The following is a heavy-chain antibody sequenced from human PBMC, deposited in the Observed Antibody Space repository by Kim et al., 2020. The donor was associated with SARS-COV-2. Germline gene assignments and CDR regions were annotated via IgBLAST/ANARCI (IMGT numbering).Heavy chain of an antibody. D-gene: IGHD6-19*01. CDR2: IYSGGNT. Sequence: GGSLRLSCAASGFTVSSNYMNWVRQAPGKGLEWVSVIYSGGNTYYADSVKGRFTISRDNSRNTLYLQMNSLRAEDTAVYYCARSSGPGFGYWGQGTLVTVSS. CDR1: GFTVSSNY. J-gene: IGHJ4*02. CDR3: ARSSGPGFGY. V-gene: IGHV3-53*01.